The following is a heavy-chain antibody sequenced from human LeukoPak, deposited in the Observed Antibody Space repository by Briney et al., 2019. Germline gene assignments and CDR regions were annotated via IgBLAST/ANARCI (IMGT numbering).Heavy chain of an antibody. CDR2: ISSSSSYI. CDR3: AQTADTAMGDAFDI. CDR1: GFTFSSYA. V-gene: IGHV3-21*01. Sequence: GGSLRLSCAASGFTFSSYAMSWVRQAPGKGLEWVSSISSSSSYIYYADSVKGRFTISRDNAKNSLYLQMNSLRAEDTAVYYCAQTADTAMGDAFDIWGQGTMVTVSS. D-gene: IGHD5-18*01. J-gene: IGHJ3*02.